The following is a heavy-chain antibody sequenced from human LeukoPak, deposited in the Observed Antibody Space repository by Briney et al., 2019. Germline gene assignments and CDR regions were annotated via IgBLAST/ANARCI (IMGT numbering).Heavy chain of an antibody. CDR3: ARAPGGYGSGSRGAFDI. J-gene: IGHJ3*02. CDR1: GGSISSYY. CDR2: IYYRGST. Sequence: SETLSLTCTVSGGSISSYYWSWIRQPPGKGLEWIGYIYYRGSTNYNPSLESRVTISIDTSKNQFSLKLSSVTAADTAVFYCARAPGGYGSGSRGAFDIWGQGTMVTVSS. V-gene: IGHV4-59*01. D-gene: IGHD3-10*01.